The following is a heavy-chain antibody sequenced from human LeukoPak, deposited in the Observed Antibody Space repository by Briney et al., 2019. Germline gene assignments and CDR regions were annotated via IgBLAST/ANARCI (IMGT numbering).Heavy chain of an antibody. D-gene: IGHD4-17*01. CDR3: ARAPTTVTIEYFDY. CDR2: IKYDVSEI. CDR1: GFTFSSYW. Sequence: GGSLRLSCAASGFTFSSYWMSWVRQAPGKGLEWVANIKYDVSEIHYVDSVKGRFTISRDNAENSLYLQMNSLRAEDTAVYYCARAPTTVTIEYFDYWDQGTLVTVSS. J-gene: IGHJ4*02. V-gene: IGHV3-7*01.